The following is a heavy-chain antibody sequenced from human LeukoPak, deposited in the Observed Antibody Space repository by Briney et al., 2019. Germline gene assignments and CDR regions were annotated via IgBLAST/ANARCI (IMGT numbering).Heavy chain of an antibody. CDR2: IYTSGST. Sequence: TSETLSLTCTVSGGSISSYYWSWIRQPAGKGLEWIGRIYTSGSTNYNPSLKSRVTMSVDTSKNQFSLKLSSVTAADTAVYYCARDTSSWFGELFYAFDIWGQGTMVTVSS. CDR3: ARDTSSWFGELFYAFDI. CDR1: GGSISSYY. D-gene: IGHD3-10*01. V-gene: IGHV4-4*07. J-gene: IGHJ3*02.